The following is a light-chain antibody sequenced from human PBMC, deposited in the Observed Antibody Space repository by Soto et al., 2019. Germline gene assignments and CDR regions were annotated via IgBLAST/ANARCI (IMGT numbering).Light chain of an antibody. V-gene: IGKV3-11*01. CDR1: QSVSSAY. J-gene: IGKJ4*01. CDR3: HQRAGWPPT. Sequence: EIVLTQSPGTLSLSPGERATLSCRASQSVSSAYLAWYQQKPGQAPRLLIYGASTRAPGIPARFSGSGSGTEFTLTINSLEPEDFAVYFCHQRAGWPPTFGGGTKVDIK. CDR2: GAS.